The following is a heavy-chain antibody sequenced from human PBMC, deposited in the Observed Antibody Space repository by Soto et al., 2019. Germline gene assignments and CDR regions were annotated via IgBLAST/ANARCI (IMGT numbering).Heavy chain of an antibody. CDR3: AKGSPPSPSAVDV. V-gene: IGHV3-23*01. CDR2: IGSTGDRT. Sequence: EVQLLESGGDLVRPGGSLRLSCAASGFTFSSCAMAWVRQTPGKGLEWVSAIGSTGDRTYYADSVKGRFTISRDNDKDPVYLPMKALRAEDTALYYCAKGSPPSPSAVDVWGQGITVTVTS. CDR1: GFTFSSCA. J-gene: IGHJ6*02.